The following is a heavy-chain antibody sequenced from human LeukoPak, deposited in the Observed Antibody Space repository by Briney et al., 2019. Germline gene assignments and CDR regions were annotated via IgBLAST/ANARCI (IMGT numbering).Heavy chain of an antibody. V-gene: IGHV1-69*06. CDR2: IIPIFDTA. Sequence: ASVKVSCKASGGTFSSYAISWVRQAPGQGLEWMGGIIPIFDTANYAQKFQGRVTITADKSTSTAYMELSSLRSEDTAVYYCARRAGIGYYDILTGYYAWFDPWGQGTLVTVSS. CDR3: ARRAGIGYYDILTGYYAWFDP. CDR1: GGTFSSYA. D-gene: IGHD3-9*01. J-gene: IGHJ5*02.